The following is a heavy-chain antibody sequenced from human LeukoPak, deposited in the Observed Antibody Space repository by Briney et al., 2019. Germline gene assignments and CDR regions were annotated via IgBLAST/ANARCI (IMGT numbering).Heavy chain of an antibody. V-gene: IGHV3-23*01. CDR1: GCTFSSYA. CDR3: AKDLEVGWIQLWWSLDAFDI. D-gene: IGHD5-18*01. CDR2: ISGSGGST. J-gene: IGHJ3*02. Sequence: GGSLRLSCAASGCTFSSYAMSWVRQAPGKGLEWVSAISGSGGSTYYADSVKGRFTISRDNSKNTLYLQMNSLRAEDTAVYYCAKDLEVGWIQLWWSLDAFDIWGQGTMVTVSS.